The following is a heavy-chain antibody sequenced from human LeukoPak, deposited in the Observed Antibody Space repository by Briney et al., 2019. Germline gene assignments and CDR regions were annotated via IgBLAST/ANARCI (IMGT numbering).Heavy chain of an antibody. D-gene: IGHD3-16*01. CDR1: GYTFTSYY. V-gene: IGHV1-46*01. J-gene: IGHJ5*02. CDR2: INPSGGST. Sequence: ASVKVSCKASGYTFTSYYMHWVRQAPGQGLEWMGIINPSGGSTSYAQKFQGRVTMTRDMSTSTVYMELRSLRSDDTAVYYCARGRLVGRAAAAGGWYNWFDPWGQGTLVTVSS. CDR3: ARGRLVGRAAAAGGWYNWFDP.